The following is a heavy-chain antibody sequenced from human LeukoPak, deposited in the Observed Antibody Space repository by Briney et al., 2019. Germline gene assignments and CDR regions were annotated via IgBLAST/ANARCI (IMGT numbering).Heavy chain of an antibody. CDR3: ARGGETNNWYPGYFDH. D-gene: IGHD1-1*01. CDR2: IKSDGSST. J-gene: IGHJ4*02. Sequence: PGGSLRLSCSASGFTFSDYYMSWIRQAPGKGPVWVSRIKSDGSSTRFADSVQGRFTISRDNGKNTLYLQMNSLRAEDTAVYYCARGGETNNWYPGYFDHWGQGALVTVSS. CDR1: GFTFSDYY. V-gene: IGHV3-74*01.